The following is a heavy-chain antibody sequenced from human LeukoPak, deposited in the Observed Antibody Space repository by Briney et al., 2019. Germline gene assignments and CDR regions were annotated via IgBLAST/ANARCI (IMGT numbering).Heavy chain of an antibody. CDR2: IYSGGST. J-gene: IGHJ6*02. V-gene: IGHV3-66*01. D-gene: IGHD1-14*01. CDR3: ARVTPEYYYGMDV. CDR1: GFTVSSNY. Sequence: GGSLRLSCAASGFTVSSNYMSWVRQAPGKGLEWVSVIYSGGSTYYADSVKGRFTISRDNSKNTLYLQMNSLRAEDTAVYYCARVTPEYYYGMDVWGQGTTVTVSS.